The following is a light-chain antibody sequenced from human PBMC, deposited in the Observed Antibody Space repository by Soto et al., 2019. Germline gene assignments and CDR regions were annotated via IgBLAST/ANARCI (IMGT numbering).Light chain of an antibody. CDR2: DAS. CDR3: QQGSTH. Sequence: EIVLTQSPVTLSSSPGERVTLSCRASLGIDNRLAWYQHQVGQAPRLLIYDASKRATGIPARFSGSGSGTDFTLTISSLEPEDFAVYYCQQGSTHFGGGTKVDI. J-gene: IGKJ4*01. CDR1: LGIDNR. V-gene: IGKV3-11*01.